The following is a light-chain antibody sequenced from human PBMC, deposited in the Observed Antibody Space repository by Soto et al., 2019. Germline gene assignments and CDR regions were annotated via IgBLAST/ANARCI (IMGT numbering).Light chain of an antibody. J-gene: IGLJ1*01. CDR3: SSRTSSKTLFV. V-gene: IGLV2-14*01. CDR1: SSDVGGYNY. CDR2: EVS. Sequence: QSALTQPASVSGSPGQSITISCTGTSSDVGGYNYVSWYQQYPGIAPKLMIYEVSNRPSGVSNRFSGSKSGNTASLTISGLQAEDEADYYCSSRTSSKTLFVFGSGTKVTVL.